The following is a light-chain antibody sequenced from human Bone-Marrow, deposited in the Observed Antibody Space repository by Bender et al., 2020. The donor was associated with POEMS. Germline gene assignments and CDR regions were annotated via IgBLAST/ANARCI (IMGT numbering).Light chain of an antibody. J-gene: IGLJ2*01. Sequence: QSVLTQPPSVSAAPGQEVTISCSGINSNIGNNYVSWYQQLPGTAPKLLIYDNYKRPSGIPDRFSGSKSGTSATLGITGLQTGDEADYYCGTWDSSLSVVVFGGGTKLTVL. CDR1: NSNIGNNY. CDR3: GTWDSSLSVVV. V-gene: IGLV1-51*01. CDR2: DNY.